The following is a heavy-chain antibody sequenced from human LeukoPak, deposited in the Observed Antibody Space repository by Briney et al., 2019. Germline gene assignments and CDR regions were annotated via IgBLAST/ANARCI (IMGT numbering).Heavy chain of an antibody. CDR1: GGSISSSNW. D-gene: IGHD6-19*01. Sequence: SETLSLTCAVSGGSISSSNWWSWVRQPPGKGLEWIGEIYHSGSTDYNPSLKSRVTISVDKSKNQFSLKLSSVTAADTAVYYCARGPLRIAVAGIGAFDIWGQGTMVTVSS. CDR3: ARGPLRIAVAGIGAFDI. V-gene: IGHV4-4*02. J-gene: IGHJ3*02. CDR2: IYHSGST.